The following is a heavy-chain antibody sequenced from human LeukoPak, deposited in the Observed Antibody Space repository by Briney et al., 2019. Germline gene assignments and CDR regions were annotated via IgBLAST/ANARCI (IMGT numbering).Heavy chain of an antibody. Sequence: ASVKVSCKASGHTFTSYYMHWVRQAPGQGLEWMGIINPSGGSTSYAQKFQGRVTMTRDTSTSTVYMELSSLRSEDTAVYYCARKHLMGRDGYNRYAFDIWGQGTMVTVSS. D-gene: IGHD5-24*01. CDR3: ARKHLMGRDGYNRYAFDI. CDR2: INPSGGST. CDR1: GHTFTSYY. J-gene: IGHJ3*02. V-gene: IGHV1-46*01.